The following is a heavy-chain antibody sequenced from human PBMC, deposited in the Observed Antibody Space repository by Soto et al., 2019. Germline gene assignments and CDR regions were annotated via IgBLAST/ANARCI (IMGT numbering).Heavy chain of an antibody. Sequence: GESLKISCAASGFTVSSNYMSWVRQAPGKGLEWVSVIYSGGSTYYADSVKGRFTISRDNSKNTLYLQMNSLRAEDTAVYYCARDSTSGSYYYYYGMDVWGQGTTVTVSS. CDR2: IYSGGST. CDR3: ARDSTSGSYYYYYGMDV. J-gene: IGHJ6*02. D-gene: IGHD1-26*01. V-gene: IGHV3-66*01. CDR1: GFTVSSNY.